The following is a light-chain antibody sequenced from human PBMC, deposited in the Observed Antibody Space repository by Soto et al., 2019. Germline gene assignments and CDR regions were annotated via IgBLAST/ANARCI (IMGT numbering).Light chain of an antibody. CDR2: ANT. Sequence: QSVLTQPPTVSGAPGQRVTISCTGGTSNIGAGYDVHWYQQFPGTAPKLLIYANTNRPSGIPDRFSGSKSGASASLAITGLQSEDEADYYCQSYDSRLSGSKVFGGGTKLTVL. V-gene: IGLV1-40*01. CDR1: TSNIGAGYD. CDR3: QSYDSRLSGSKV. J-gene: IGLJ3*02.